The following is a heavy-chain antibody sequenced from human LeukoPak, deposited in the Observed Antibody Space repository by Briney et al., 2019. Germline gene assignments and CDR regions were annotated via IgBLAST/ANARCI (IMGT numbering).Heavy chain of an antibody. CDR3: ARDYCSSTSCLFDY. Sequence: ASVKVSCKASGYTFTVYHMHWVRQAPGQGLEWMGRINPNSGDTNYAQKFQGRVTMTRDTSISTAYMELSRLRSDDTAVYYCARDYCSSTSCLFDYWGQGTLVTVSS. D-gene: IGHD2-2*01. CDR1: GYTFTVYH. CDR2: INPNSGDT. J-gene: IGHJ4*02. V-gene: IGHV1-2*06.